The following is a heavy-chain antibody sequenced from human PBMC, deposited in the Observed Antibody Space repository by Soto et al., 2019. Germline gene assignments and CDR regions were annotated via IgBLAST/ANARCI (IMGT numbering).Heavy chain of an antibody. V-gene: IGHV3-33*01. CDR3: ARDLDGDYGDRDY. J-gene: IGHJ4*02. CDR2: IWYDGSNK. D-gene: IGHD4-17*01. CDR1: GFTFSSYG. Sequence: QVQLVESGGGVVQPGRSLRLSCAASGFTFSSYGMHWVRQAPGKGLEWVAVIWYDGSNKYYADSVKGRFTISRDNSKNTLYRKMNSLRAEDTAVYYCARDLDGDYGDRDYWGQGTLVTVSS.